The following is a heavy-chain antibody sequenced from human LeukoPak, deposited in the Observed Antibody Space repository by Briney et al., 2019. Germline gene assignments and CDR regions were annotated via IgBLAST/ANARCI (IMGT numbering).Heavy chain of an antibody. CDR2: ISGSGGST. CDR1: GFTFSSYA. D-gene: IGHD6-6*01. V-gene: IGHV3-23*01. Sequence: GGSLRLSCVASGFTFSSYAMSWVRQAPGKGLEWVSAISGSGGSTYDADSVKGRFTISRDNSKNTLYLQMSSLRAEDTAVYYCAKDGSYSSSSQLDYWGQGTLVTVSS. CDR3: AKDGSYSSSSQLDY. J-gene: IGHJ4*02.